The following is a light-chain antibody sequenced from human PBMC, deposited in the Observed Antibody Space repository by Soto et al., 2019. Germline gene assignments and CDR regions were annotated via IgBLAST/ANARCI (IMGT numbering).Light chain of an antibody. CDR1: QSLSSNY. CDR3: QQYDGSPLT. J-gene: IGKJ1*01. CDR2: GAS. Sequence: EIVLTQSPGTLSLSPGERVTLSCRASQSLSSNYLAWYQQKPGQAPRLLIYGASSRATGIPNRFSGSGSGTDFTLTISRLEPEDFALYFCQQYDGSPLTFGQGTKVDI. V-gene: IGKV3-20*01.